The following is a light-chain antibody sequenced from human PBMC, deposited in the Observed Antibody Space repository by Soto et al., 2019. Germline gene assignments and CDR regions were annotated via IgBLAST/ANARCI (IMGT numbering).Light chain of an antibody. Sequence: EIVLTQSPGTLSLSPGDRATLSCRASQSVSTNYLAWYQQKSGQAPRLLLYGASSRAIGIPDRFSGSGSGTDFTLTISRLEPEDFAVYYCQQYDTSPPLIVGGGTKVEIK. CDR3: QQYDTSPPLI. J-gene: IGKJ4*01. CDR1: QSVSTNY. CDR2: GAS. V-gene: IGKV3-20*01.